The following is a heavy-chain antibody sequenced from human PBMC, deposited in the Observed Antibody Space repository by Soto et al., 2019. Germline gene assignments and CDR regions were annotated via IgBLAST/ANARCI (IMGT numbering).Heavy chain of an antibody. J-gene: IGHJ5*02. V-gene: IGHV4-4*08. Sequence: SETLSLTCSISSGSISHYYWSWIRQPPGKGLEWIGCIQNSGDTKYNPSLRSRITMSIDTSKNQFSLKLASVTSADTAVYYCASAGSVLSSLSWLAPWGQGVPVTSPQ. CDR3: ASAGSVLSSLSWLAP. D-gene: IGHD3-16*01. CDR1: SGSISHYY. CDR2: IQNSGDT.